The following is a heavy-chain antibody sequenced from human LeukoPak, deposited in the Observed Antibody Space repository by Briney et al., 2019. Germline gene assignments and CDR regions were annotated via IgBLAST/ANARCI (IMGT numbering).Heavy chain of an antibody. V-gene: IGHV4-39*07. D-gene: IGHD2-15*01. CDR1: GGSISSSSFY. CDR2: IYYTGST. Sequence: PSETLSLTCTVSGGSISSSSFYWGWIRQPPGKGLEWIGNIYYTGSTYYNPSLKSRVTISVDTSKNQFSLKLSSVTAADTAVYYCARDGSNCSGGSCDSNQIDYWGQGTLVTVSS. CDR3: ARDGSNCSGGSCDSNQIDY. J-gene: IGHJ4*02.